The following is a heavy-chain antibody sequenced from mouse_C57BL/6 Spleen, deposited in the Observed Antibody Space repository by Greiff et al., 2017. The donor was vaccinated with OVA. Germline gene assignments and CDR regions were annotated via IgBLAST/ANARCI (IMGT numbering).Heavy chain of an antibody. J-gene: IGHJ3*01. Sequence: VQLQQSGPELVKPGASVKISCKASGYTFTDYYMNWVKQSHGKSLEWIGDINPNNGGTRYNQKFKGKATLTVDKSSSTAYMELRSLTSEDSAVYYCARSHYYGSSEWFAYWGQGTLVTVSA. CDR3: ARSHYYGSSEWFAY. V-gene: IGHV1-26*01. CDR1: GYTFTDYY. D-gene: IGHD1-1*01. CDR2: INPNNGGT.